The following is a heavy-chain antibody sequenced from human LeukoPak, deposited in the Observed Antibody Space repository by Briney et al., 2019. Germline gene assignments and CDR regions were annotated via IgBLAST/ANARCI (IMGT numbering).Heavy chain of an antibody. CDR2: ISGSGGST. Sequence: SGGPLRLSCAASGFTFSSYAMSWVRQAPGKGLEWVSAISGSGGSTYYADSVKGRFTISRDNSKNTLYLQMNSRRAEDTAVYYFGTFLRRVTREFYFDYWGKGPLVPVS. J-gene: IGHJ4*02. CDR1: GFTFSSYA. CDR3: GTFLRRVTREFYFDY. D-gene: IGHD4-17*01. V-gene: IGHV3-23*01.